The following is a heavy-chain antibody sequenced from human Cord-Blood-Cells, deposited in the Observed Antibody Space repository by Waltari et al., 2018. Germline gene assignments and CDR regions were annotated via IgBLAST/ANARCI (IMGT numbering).Heavy chain of an antibody. V-gene: IGHV1-2*04. CDR1: GYTFTGYY. CDR3: ARSAGGYDYYYYGMDV. Sequence: QVQLVQSGAEVKKPGASVKVSCKASGYTFTGYYMHWVRQAPGQGLEWMGGINPKSGGKNNAQKCEGWGTMTRDTSISTAYMELGRLRSDDTAVYYCARSAGGYDYYYYGMDVWGQGTTVTVSS. CDR2: INPKSGGK. J-gene: IGHJ6*02. D-gene: IGHD5-12*01.